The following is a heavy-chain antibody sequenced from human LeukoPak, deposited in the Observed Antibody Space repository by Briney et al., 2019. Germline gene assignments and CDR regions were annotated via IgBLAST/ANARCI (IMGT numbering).Heavy chain of an antibody. J-gene: IGHJ4*02. CDR1: GITFNDSY. D-gene: IGHD2-15*01. CDR3: ATSGGHPKGFDF. CDR2: MYTGGSTI. V-gene: IGHV3-11*04. Sequence: GGSLRLSCAASGITFNDSYMSWIRQAPGKGLEWISFMYTGGSTIYYADSVKGRFTISRDNAKSSLHLQMNSLSAEDTAVYYRATSGGHPKGFDFWGQGTLVTVSS.